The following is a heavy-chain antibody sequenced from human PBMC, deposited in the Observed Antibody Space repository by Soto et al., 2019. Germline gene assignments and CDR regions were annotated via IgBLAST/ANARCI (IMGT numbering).Heavy chain of an antibody. CDR2: IYHSGST. CDR1: GGSISSGGYS. V-gene: IGHV4-30-2*01. D-gene: IGHD3-9*01. CDR3: ARDSWYYDILTGYSHWGYFDY. J-gene: IGHJ4*02. Sequence: PSETLSLTCAVSGGSISSGGYSWSWIRQPPGKGLEWIGYIYHSGSTYYNPSLKSRVTISVDRSKNQFSLKLSSVTAADTAVYYCARDSWYYDILTGYSHWGYFDYWGQGTLVTVSS.